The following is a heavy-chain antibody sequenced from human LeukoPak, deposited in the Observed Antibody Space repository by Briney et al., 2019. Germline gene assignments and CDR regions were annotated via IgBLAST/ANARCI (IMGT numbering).Heavy chain of an antibody. CDR3: ARDGGRGVYYMDV. V-gene: IGHV1-2*02. Sequence: TSVYLSCSSSGSTFTFYKNRMQRHGHGQGLEWMGWINPNSGGTNYAQKFQGRVTMTRDTSISTAYMELSRLRSDDTAVYYCARDGGRGVYYMDVWGKGTTVTVSS. D-gene: IGHD1-26*01. J-gene: IGHJ6*03. CDR2: INPNSGGT. CDR1: GSTFTFYK.